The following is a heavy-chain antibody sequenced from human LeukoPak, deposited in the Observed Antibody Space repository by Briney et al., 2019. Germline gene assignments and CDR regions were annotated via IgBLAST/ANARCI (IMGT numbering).Heavy chain of an antibody. V-gene: IGHV4-34*01. CDR1: GGSFSGYY. CDR2: INHSGST. D-gene: IGHD3-10*01. CDR3: ARGPPDYYGSGSPGDY. J-gene: IGHJ4*02. Sequence: SETLSLTCAVYGGSFSGYYWSWIRQPPGKGLEWIGEINHSGSTNYNPSLKSRVTISVDTSKNQFSLKLSSVTAAATAVYYCARGPPDYYGSGSPGDYWGQGTLVTVSS.